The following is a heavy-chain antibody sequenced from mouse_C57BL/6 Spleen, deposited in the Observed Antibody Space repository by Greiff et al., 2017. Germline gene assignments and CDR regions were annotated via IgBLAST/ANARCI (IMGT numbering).Heavy chain of an antibody. CDR2: ISYSGST. D-gene: IGHD1-1*01. CDR1: GYSITSGYD. J-gene: IGHJ2*01. CDR3: ARSGSRRGYFDY. Sequence: EVQRVESGPGMVKPSQSLSLTCTVTGYSITSGYDWHWIRHFPGNKLEWMGYISYSGSTNYNPSLKSRISITHDTSKNHFFLKLNSVTTEDTATYYCARSGSRRGYFDYWGQGTTLTVSS. V-gene: IGHV3-1*01.